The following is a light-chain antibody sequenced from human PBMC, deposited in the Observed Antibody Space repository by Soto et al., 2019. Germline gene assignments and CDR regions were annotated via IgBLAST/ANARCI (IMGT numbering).Light chain of an antibody. CDR2: DAS. V-gene: IGKV1-33*01. J-gene: IGKJ3*01. CDR1: QDISNH. CDR3: QKHDGVPL. Sequence: DIQLTQSPSSLSASVGDRVTITCQASQDISNHLNWYQQKPGKAPNLLIYDASDLETRVPSRFSGGGSGTFFSFTINSLQPEDITTYYCQKHDGVPLFGPGTKVEIK.